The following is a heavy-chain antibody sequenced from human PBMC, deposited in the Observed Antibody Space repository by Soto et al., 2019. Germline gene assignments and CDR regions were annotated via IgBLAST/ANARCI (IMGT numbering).Heavy chain of an antibody. CDR1: GFTFSSYA. D-gene: IGHD3-22*01. CDR2: ISGSGGST. CDR3: AKDPHYYDSSGPKGFDY. J-gene: IGHJ4*02. V-gene: IGHV3-23*01. Sequence: GGPLSRSCAASGFTFSSYAMSWVRQAPRKGLEWVSAISGSGGSTYYADSVKGRFTISRDNSKNTLYLQMNSLRAEDTAVYYCAKDPHYYDSSGPKGFDYWGQGTLVTVSS.